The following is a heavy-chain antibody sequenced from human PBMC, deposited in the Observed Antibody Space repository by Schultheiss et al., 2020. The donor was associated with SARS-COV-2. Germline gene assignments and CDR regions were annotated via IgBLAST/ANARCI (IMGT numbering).Heavy chain of an antibody. CDR1: GGSISSYY. V-gene: IGHV4-4*07. CDR3: ARDLGIAVAGGMDV. CDR2: IYTSGST. D-gene: IGHD6-19*01. J-gene: IGHJ6*02. Sequence: SQTLSLTCTVSGGSISSYYWSWIRQPAGKGLEWIGRIYTSGSTNYNPSLKSRVTMSVDTSKNQFSLKLSSVTAADTAVYYCARDLGIAVAGGMDVWGQGTTVTVSS.